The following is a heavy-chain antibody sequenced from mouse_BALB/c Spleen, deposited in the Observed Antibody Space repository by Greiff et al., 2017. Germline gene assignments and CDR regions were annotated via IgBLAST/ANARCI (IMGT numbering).Heavy chain of an antibody. CDR1: GFTFSSYA. CDR2: ISSGGRYT. CDR3: ARAGVRQGYAMDY. V-gene: IGHV5-9-4*01. J-gene: IGHJ4*01. Sequence: EVMLVESGGGLVKPGGSLKLSCAASGFTFSSYAMSWVRQSPEKRLEWVAEISSGGRYTYYPDTVTGRFTISRDNAKNTLYLEMSSLRSEDTAMYYCARAGVRQGYAMDYWGQGTSVTVSS. D-gene: IGHD2-14*01.